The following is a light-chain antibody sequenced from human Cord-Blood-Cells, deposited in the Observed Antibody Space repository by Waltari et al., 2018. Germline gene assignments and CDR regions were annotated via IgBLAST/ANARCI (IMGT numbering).Light chain of an antibody. CDR3: SSYTSSSTYV. CDR1: SSAAGGYKY. CDR2: EVS. Sequence: QSALTQPASVSGSPGQSTTISCPGTSSAAGGYKYVSWYQQHPGKAPKLMIYEVSNRPSGVSNRFSGSKSGNTASLTISGLQAEDEADYYCSSYTSSSTYVFGTGTKVTVL. J-gene: IGLJ1*01. V-gene: IGLV2-14*01.